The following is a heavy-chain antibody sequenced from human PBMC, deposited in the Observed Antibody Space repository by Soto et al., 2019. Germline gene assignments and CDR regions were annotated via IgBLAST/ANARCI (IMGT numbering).Heavy chain of an antibody. CDR1: GDSVTNYF. CDR2: IYHGGRT. D-gene: IGHD2-8*01. V-gene: IGHV4-59*02. Sequence: SETLSLTCTVSGDSVTNYFWSWMRQPPGKGLEWIGHIYHGGRTNYSPSLRSRVTMSLDSSKNQFSLNLSSVTAADTAVYFCERDPGYCTNGVCPIFDFWGQGLLVTVSS. J-gene: IGHJ4*02. CDR3: ERDPGYCTNGVCPIFDF.